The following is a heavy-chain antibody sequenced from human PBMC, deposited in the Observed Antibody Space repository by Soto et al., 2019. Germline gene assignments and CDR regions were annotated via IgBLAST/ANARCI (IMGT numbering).Heavy chain of an antibody. CDR2: ISVYICNT. Sequence: ASVKVSCKASGYTFTSYGISWVRQAPGQVFVWLGLISVYICNTNYARKLQGRVTLTTDTSTSTAYMELRSLSFDATAVYYCARVRLSSGWYFDYWGQGTLVTVSS. V-gene: IGHV1-18*01. J-gene: IGHJ4*02. CDR1: GYTFTSYG. D-gene: IGHD6-19*01. CDR3: ARVRLSSGWYFDY.